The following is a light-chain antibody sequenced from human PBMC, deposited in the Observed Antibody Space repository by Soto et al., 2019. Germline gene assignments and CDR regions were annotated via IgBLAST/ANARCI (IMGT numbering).Light chain of an antibody. CDR1: SSNIGTSS. Sequence: QSVLTQPPSASGTPGQTVTISCSGSSSNIGTSSVHWYKHLPGTAPKPLIYTNDQRPSGVPDRFSGSKSGTSASLAISGLQSEDEVDYSCAVWDDSLTGHVFGAGTKVTVL. CDR3: AVWDDSLTGHV. J-gene: IGLJ1*01. CDR2: TND. V-gene: IGLV1-44*01.